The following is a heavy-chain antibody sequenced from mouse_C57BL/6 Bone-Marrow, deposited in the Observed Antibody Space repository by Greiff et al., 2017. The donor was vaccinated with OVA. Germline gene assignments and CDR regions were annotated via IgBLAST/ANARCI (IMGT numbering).Heavy chain of an antibody. Sequence: EVQLQQSGAELVRPGASVKLSCTASGFNIKDDYMHWVKQRPEQGLEWIGWIDPENGDTEYASKFQGKATITADTSSNTAYLQLSSLTSEDTAVYYCTTIYYGYGYFDVWGTGTTVTVSS. J-gene: IGHJ1*03. CDR3: TTIYYGYGYFDV. CDR2: IDPENGDT. D-gene: IGHD2-1*01. CDR1: GFNIKDDY. V-gene: IGHV14-4*01.